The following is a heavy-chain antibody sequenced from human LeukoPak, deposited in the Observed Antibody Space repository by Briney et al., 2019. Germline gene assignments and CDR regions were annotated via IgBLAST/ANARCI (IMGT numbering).Heavy chain of an antibody. CDR2: IYSGGTT. J-gene: IGHJ4*02. V-gene: IGHV3-66*01. CDR3: ASGYTYGPPAY. Sequence: GGSLRLSCAASGFTFSNYWMHWVRQAPGKGLEWVSVIYSGGTTYYADSVRGRFTISRDNSKNTLYLQMNSLRAEDTAVYYCASGYTYGPPAYWGQGTLVTVSS. D-gene: IGHD5-18*01. CDR1: GFTFSNYW.